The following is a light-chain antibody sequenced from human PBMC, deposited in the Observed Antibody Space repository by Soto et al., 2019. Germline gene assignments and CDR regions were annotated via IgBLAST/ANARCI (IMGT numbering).Light chain of an antibody. Sequence: EIVMTQSPATLSVSPGEGATLSCKASQNVYNNLAWYQQRPGQPPRLLIYDASTRATGISARFSGSGYGTEFTLTISSLQSEDFAVYFCQQCRNWPLTFGGGTKVDIX. CDR1: QNVYNN. J-gene: IGKJ4*01. CDR3: QQCRNWPLT. CDR2: DAS. V-gene: IGKV3-15*01.